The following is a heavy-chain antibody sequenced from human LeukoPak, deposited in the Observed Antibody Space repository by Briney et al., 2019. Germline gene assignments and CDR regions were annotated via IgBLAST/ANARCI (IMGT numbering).Heavy chain of an antibody. V-gene: IGHV1-8*01. J-gene: IGHJ6*03. CDR2: MNPNSGKT. CDR1: GYTFTSYD. D-gene: IGHD1-14*01. Sequence: GASVKVSCKASGYTFTSYDINWVRQATGQGLEWMGWMNPNSGKTGYAQKFQGRVTMTRNTSISTAYMELSSLRSEDTAVYYCAREPRGYYYMDVWGRGTTVTVSS. CDR3: AREPRGYYYMDV.